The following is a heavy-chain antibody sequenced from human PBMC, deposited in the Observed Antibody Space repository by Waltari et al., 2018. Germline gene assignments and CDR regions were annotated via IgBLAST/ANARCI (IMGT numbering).Heavy chain of an antibody. Sequence: QVQLQQWGAGLLKPSETLSLTCAVYGGSFSGYYWSWIRQPPGKGLEWVAVISYKGSNKYYADSVKGRFTISRDNSKNTLYLQMNSLRAEDTAVYYCARDPGYCSSTSCYAFDYWGQGTLVTVSS. V-gene: IGHV3-30-3*01. CDR1: GGSFSGYY. CDR3: ARDPGYCSSTSCYAFDY. D-gene: IGHD2-2*01. J-gene: IGHJ4*02. CDR2: ISYKGSNK.